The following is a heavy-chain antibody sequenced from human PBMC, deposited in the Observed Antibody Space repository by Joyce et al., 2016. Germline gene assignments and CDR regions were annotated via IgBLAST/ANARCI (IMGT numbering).Heavy chain of an antibody. CDR2: IYNNGDT. V-gene: IGHV3-53*01. D-gene: IGHD3-3*01. CDR3: TRDLYDVNWFDP. J-gene: IGHJ5*02. Sequence: EVQLVESGGGLIQPGGSLSFSCAASGFTVSSSYIIWVRQTPGKGLEWVSVIYNNGDTYYADSVKVRFTISRDNSKNTLFLQMNSLRAEDTAVYYCTRDLYDVNWFDPWGQGTLVTVSS. CDR1: GFTVSSSY.